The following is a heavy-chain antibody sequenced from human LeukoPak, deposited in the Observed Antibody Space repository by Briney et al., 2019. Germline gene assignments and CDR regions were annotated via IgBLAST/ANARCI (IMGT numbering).Heavy chain of an antibody. CDR3: ARLGGSYSDY. D-gene: IGHD1-26*01. CDR2: IYYSGST. Sequence: SETLSLTCTVFGGSISSYYWSWIRQPPGKGLEWIGYIYYSGSTNYNPSLKSRVTISVDTSKNQFSLKLSSVTAADTAVYYCARLGGSYSDYWGQGTLVTVSS. CDR1: GGSISSYY. V-gene: IGHV4-59*08. J-gene: IGHJ4*02.